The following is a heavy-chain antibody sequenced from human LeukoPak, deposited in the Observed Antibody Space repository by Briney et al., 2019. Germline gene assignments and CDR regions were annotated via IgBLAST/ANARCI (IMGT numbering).Heavy chain of an antibody. Sequence: GGSLRLSCAASGFTFRNYSLNWVRQAPGKGLEWVSYISSSGSTIYYADSVKGRFTVSRDNAKNSLYLQLNSLRAEDTAVYYCGRNGIFDYWGQGTLVTVSS. V-gene: IGHV3-48*01. D-gene: IGHD2-8*01. CDR3: GRNGIFDY. J-gene: IGHJ4*02. CDR2: ISSSGSTI. CDR1: GFTFRNYS.